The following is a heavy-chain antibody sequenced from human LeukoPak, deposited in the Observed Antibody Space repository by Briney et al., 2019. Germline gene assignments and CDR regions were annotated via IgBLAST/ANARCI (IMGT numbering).Heavy chain of an antibody. Sequence: GGSLRLSCAASQSIVSSRYMSWVRQAPGKGLEWVANINQDGSAKYYVSSMKGRFTISRDNAKNSLYLQINSLRVEDLAVYYCARLIPTRPVPDYWGQGTLVTVSS. V-gene: IGHV3-7*01. CDR2: INQDGSAK. D-gene: IGHD6-6*01. J-gene: IGHJ4*02. CDR1: QSIVSSRY. CDR3: ARLIPTRPVPDY.